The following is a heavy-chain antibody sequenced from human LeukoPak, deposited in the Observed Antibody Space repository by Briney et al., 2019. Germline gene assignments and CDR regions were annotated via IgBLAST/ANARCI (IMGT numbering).Heavy chain of an antibody. CDR1: GFNLSCNY. V-gene: IGHV3-53*01. D-gene: IGHD2-21*02. CDR3: ARCGGDCYPGGAFDI. CDR2: MYSGGNT. Sequence: PGWSLSLSCAASGFNLSCNYMSVVRQAPGKGLEWVSIMYSGGNTHYADSVKGRFTISRDNSKNTLYLQMNSLSAEDTAVYYCARCGGDCYPGGAFDIWGQGTMVTVS. J-gene: IGHJ3*02.